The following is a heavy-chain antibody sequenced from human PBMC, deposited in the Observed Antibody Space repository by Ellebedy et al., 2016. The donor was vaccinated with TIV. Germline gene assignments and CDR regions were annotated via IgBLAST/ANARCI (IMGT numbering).Heavy chain of an antibody. D-gene: IGHD5-12*01. J-gene: IGHJ4*02. CDR3: ARESGGGYSNFDY. CDR2: ISSSSSYI. V-gene: IGHV3-21*01. Sequence: PGGSLRLSCAASGFTFSSYSMNWVRQAPGKGLEWVSSISSSSSYIYYADSVKGRFTISRDNSKNTLYLQMNSLRAEDTAVYYCARESGGGYSNFDYWGQGTLVTVSS. CDR1: GFTFSSYS.